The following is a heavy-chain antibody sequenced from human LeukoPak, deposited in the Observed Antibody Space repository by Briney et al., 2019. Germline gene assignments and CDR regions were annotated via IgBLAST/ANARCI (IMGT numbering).Heavy chain of an antibody. V-gene: IGHV3-30*18. CDR1: GFTFSSYG. CDR2: ISYDGSSK. Sequence: AGGSLRLSCAASGFTFSSYGMHWVRQAPGKGLEWVAVISYDGSSKYYADSVKGRFTISRDNSKNTLYLQMNSLRAEDTGVYYCAKDRSTSWTFDYWGTGTTVTVSS. D-gene: IGHD3-9*01. CDR3: AKDRSTSWTFDY. J-gene: IGHJ6*04.